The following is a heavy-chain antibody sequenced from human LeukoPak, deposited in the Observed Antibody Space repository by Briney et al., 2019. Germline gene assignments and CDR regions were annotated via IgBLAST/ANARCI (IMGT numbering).Heavy chain of an antibody. CDR2: IYYRGAT. CDR1: GDSINSYY. J-gene: IGHJ4*02. D-gene: IGHD3-10*01. CDR3: AGVFSGRRPFEL. V-gene: IGHV4-59*01. Sequence: SETLSLTCTVSGDSINSYYWNWIRQPPVKGLEWIGYIYYRGATNYNPSLKSRVTTSIDTSKKQFSLKLSSVTAADTAVYYCAGVFSGRRPFELWGKGTLVTVSS.